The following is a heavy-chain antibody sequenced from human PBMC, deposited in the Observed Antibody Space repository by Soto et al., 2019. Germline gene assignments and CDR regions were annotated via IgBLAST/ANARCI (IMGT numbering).Heavy chain of an antibody. Sequence: QVQLVQSGAEVKKPGSSVKVSCKASGGTFSSYAISWVRQAPGQGLEWMGGIIPIFGTANYAQKFQGRVTITADESTSTAYMELSSLRSEDTAVYYCARDDQYCSGGSCHTYYYYGMDVWGQGTTVTVSS. V-gene: IGHV1-69*12. J-gene: IGHJ6*02. CDR1: GGTFSSYA. CDR3: ARDDQYCSGGSCHTYYYYGMDV. CDR2: IIPIFGTA. D-gene: IGHD2-15*01.